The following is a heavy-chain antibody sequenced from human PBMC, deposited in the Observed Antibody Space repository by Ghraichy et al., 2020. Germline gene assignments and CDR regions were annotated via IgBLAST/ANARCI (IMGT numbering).Heavy chain of an antibody. V-gene: IGHV4-39*01. CDR2: IYYSGST. Sequence: GSLILSCTVSGGSISSSSYYWGWIRQPPGKGLEWIGSIYYSGSTYYNPSLKSRVTISVDTSKNQFSLKLSSVTAADTAVYYCARLFHMTTVTTDWFDPWGQGTLVTVSS. CDR1: GGSISSSSYY. CDR3: ARLFHMTTVTTDWFDP. D-gene: IGHD4-17*01. J-gene: IGHJ5*02.